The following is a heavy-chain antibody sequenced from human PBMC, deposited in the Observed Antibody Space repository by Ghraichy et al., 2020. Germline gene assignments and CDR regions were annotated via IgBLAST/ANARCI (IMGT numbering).Heavy chain of an antibody. Sequence: GGSLRLSCAASGFTFSSYAMHWVRQAPGKGLEWVAVISYDGSNKYYADSVKGRFTISRDNSKNTLYLQMNSLRAEDTAVYYCARDRLYGDYAPGAFKDWFDPWGQGTLVTVSS. J-gene: IGHJ5*02. CDR3: ARDRLYGDYAPGAFKDWFDP. CDR2: ISYDGSNK. V-gene: IGHV3-30-3*01. D-gene: IGHD4-17*01. CDR1: GFTFSSYA.